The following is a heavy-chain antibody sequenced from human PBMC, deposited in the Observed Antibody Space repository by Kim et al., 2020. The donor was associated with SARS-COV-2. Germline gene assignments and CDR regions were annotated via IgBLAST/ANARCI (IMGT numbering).Heavy chain of an antibody. V-gene: IGHV4-59*01. D-gene: IGHD2-2*01. CDR3: ARGVHSNSWTPRY. CDR1: GDSLNSYS. Sequence: SETLSLTCAVSGDSLNSYSWIRRPPGRPLEWIGYIYHTGSTNYNPSLKSRVTISVDTSKNQFSLRLTSVTAADTAVYYCARGVHSNSWTPRYWGQGTLVTVSS. CDR2: IYHTGST. J-gene: IGHJ4*02.